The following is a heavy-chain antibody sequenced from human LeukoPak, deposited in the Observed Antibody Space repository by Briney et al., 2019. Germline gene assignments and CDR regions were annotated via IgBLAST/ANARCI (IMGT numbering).Heavy chain of an antibody. Sequence: GGSLRLSCAASGFTVSSNYMSWVRQAPGKGLEWVSVIYSGGSTYYADSVKGRFTISRDNSKNTLYLQMNSLRAEDTAVYYCAREGQVGYSYGYFDYWGQGTLVTVSS. J-gene: IGHJ4*02. CDR2: IYSGGST. CDR1: GFTVSSNY. V-gene: IGHV3-53*01. CDR3: AREGQVGYSYGYFDY. D-gene: IGHD5-18*01.